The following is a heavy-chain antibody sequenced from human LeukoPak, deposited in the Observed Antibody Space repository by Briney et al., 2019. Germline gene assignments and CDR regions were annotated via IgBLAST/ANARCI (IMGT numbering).Heavy chain of an antibody. J-gene: IGHJ6*03. V-gene: IGHV4-61*02. D-gene: IGHD3-16*01. CDR3: ARHYLYYYMDV. Sequence: SQTLSLTCTVSGDSISSGDYYWSWIRQPAGKGLEWIGRISSSGSTNYNPSLKSRVTISVDTSKNQFSLKLSSVTAADTAVYYCARHYLYYYMDVWGKGTTVTISS. CDR1: GDSISSGDYY. CDR2: ISSSGST.